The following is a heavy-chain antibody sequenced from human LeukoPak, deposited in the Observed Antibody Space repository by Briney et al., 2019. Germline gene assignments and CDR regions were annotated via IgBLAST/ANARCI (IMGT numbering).Heavy chain of an antibody. J-gene: IGHJ4*02. V-gene: IGHV3-30-3*01. Sequence: GGSLRLSCAASGFTFNSYAMHWIRQAPGKGLEWVAVISYDGSNKYYADSVKGRFTISRDNSKNTLYLQMNSLRAEDTAVYYCASQGESYWGQGTLVTVSS. CDR3: ASQGESY. CDR2: ISYDGSNK. CDR1: GFTFNSYA. D-gene: IGHD3-16*01.